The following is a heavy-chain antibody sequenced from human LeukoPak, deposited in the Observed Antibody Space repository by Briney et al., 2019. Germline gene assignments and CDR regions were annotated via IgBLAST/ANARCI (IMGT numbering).Heavy chain of an antibody. Sequence: SETLSLTCTVSGGSISSSTYYWGWIRQPPGKGLEWIGYIYYSGSTNYNPSLKSRVTISVDTSKNQFSLKLSSVTAADTAVYYCARDRSSGSYYYYGMDVWGQGTTVTVSS. CDR3: ARDRSSGSYYYYGMDV. D-gene: IGHD1-26*01. V-gene: IGHV4-61*01. CDR1: GGSISSSTYY. J-gene: IGHJ6*02. CDR2: IYYSGST.